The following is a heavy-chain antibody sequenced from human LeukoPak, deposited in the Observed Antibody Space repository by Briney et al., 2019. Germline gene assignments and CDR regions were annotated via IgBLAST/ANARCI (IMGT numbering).Heavy chain of an antibody. D-gene: IGHD3-9*01. J-gene: IGHJ4*02. CDR2: IGFAGDT. Sequence: PGGSLRLSCAASGFTFSSYGMHWVRQATGKGLEWVSAIGFAGDTYYAGSVKGRFTISRENAKKSLYLQMNSLRAGDTAVYYCARGNILTGYEYWGQGTLVTVSS. CDR3: ARGNILTGYEY. CDR1: GFTFSSYG. V-gene: IGHV3-13*04.